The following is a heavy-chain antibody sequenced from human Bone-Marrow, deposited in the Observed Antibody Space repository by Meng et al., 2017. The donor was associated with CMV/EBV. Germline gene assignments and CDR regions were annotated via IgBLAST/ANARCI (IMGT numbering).Heavy chain of an antibody. CDR3: ARERYYGMDV. Sequence: GESLKISCAASGFTFSSYSMNWVRQAPGQGLEWMGWINPNSGGTNYAQKFQGRVTMTRDKSISTAYMELSRLRSDDTAVYYCARERYYGMDVWGQGTTVTVSS. V-gene: IGHV1-2*02. CDR1: GFTFSSYS. J-gene: IGHJ6*02. CDR2: INPNSGGT.